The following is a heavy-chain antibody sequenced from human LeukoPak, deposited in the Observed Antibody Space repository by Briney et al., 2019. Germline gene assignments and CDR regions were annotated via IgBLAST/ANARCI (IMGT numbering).Heavy chain of an antibody. CDR1: GFTFSDYY. Sequence: GGSLRLSCAASGFTFSDYYMSWVRQAPGKGLEWISGVNWNGGSTGYADSVKGRFTISRDNAKNSLYLQMNSLRAEDTALYYCVRDRFSRSRCPYLPNWFAPWGQGTLVTVSS. CDR3: VRDRFSRSRCPYLPNWFAP. V-gene: IGHV3-20*04. CDR2: VNWNGGST. J-gene: IGHJ5*02. D-gene: IGHD2/OR15-2a*01.